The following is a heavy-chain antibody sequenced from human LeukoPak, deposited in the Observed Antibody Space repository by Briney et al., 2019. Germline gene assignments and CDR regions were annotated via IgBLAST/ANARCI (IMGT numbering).Heavy chain of an antibody. J-gene: IGHJ4*02. CDR1: GGTLSSYA. V-gene: IGHV1-69*04. D-gene: IGHD3-22*01. Sequence: ASVKVSCKASGGTLSSYALNWVRQAPGQGLEWIGRIIPIFAIVNYAQNFQGRVTITADKSTNTAYMELSSLRFEDTAFYYCARPESRGFSRDENFAYGGQGTLAT. CDR3: ARPESRGFSRDENFAY. CDR2: IIPIFAIV.